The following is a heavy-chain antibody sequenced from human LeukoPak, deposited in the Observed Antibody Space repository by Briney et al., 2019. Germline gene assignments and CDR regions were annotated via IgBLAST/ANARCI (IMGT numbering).Heavy chain of an antibody. J-gene: IGHJ4*02. V-gene: IGHV1-18*01. CDR3: ARAEYCSSTSCYSGGRLYSSSAGDY. CDR1: GYTFSSYG. D-gene: IGHD2-2*01. Sequence: GASVKVSCKASGYTFSSYGISWVRQAPGQGLEWMGWISAYNGNTNNAQKFQGRVIMTTDTSTSTAYMELRSLRSDDTAVYYCARAEYCSSTSCYSGGRLYSSSAGDYWGQGTLVTVSS. CDR2: ISAYNGNT.